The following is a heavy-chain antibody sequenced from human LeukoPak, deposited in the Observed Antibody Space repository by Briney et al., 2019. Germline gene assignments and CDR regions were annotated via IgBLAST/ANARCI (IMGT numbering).Heavy chain of an antibody. CDR1: GGSISSGDYH. D-gene: IGHD6-13*01. Sequence: PSQTLSLTCTVSGGSISSGDYHWSWIRQPPGKGLEWIGYIYYSGSTYYNPSLKSRVTISVDTSKNQFSLKLSSVTAADTAVYYCARDRGKGAAAGSDAFDIWGQGTMVTVSS. CDR2: IYYSGST. CDR3: ARDRGKGAAAGSDAFDI. J-gene: IGHJ3*02. V-gene: IGHV4-30-4*08.